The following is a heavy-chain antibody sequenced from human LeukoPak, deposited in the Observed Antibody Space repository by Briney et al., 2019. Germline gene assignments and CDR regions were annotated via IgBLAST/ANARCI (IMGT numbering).Heavy chain of an antibody. D-gene: IGHD3-22*01. CDR2: IYYSGST. J-gene: IGHJ5*02. CDR1: GGSISSYY. V-gene: IGHV4-59*01. Sequence: SETLSLTCTVSGGSISSYYWSWIRQLPGKGLEWIGYIYYSGSTHYNPSLKSRVTISVDTSKNQFSLKLSSVTAADTAVYYCARGPRLRKFDPWGQGTLVTVSS. CDR3: ARGPRLRKFDP.